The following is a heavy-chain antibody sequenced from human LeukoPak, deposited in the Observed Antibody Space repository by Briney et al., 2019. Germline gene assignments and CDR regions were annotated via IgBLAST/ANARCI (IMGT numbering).Heavy chain of an antibody. D-gene: IGHD2-21*02. Sequence: GGSLRLSCAASAFTFRSYAMSWVRQAGGKGLEWVSAISGSGGSTYYADSVKGRFTISRDNAENTVYLQMNSLSAEDTAVYYCAREVVLTATSVFDYWGQGSLVTVSS. CDR1: AFTFRSYA. V-gene: IGHV3-23*01. CDR2: ISGSGGST. CDR3: AREVVLTATSVFDY. J-gene: IGHJ4*02.